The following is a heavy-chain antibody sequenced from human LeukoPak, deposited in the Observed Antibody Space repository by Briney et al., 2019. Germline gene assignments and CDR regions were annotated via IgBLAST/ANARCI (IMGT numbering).Heavy chain of an antibody. CDR2: ISAYNGNT. Sequence: ASVTVSCKASGYTFTSYGISWVRQAPGQGLEWMGWISAYNGNTNYAQKLQGRVTMTTDTSTSTAYMELRSLRSDDTAVYYCARFKGDRNYYGSGVRWFDPWGQGTLVTVSS. CDR3: ARFKGDRNYYGSGVRWFDP. V-gene: IGHV1-18*01. D-gene: IGHD3-10*01. CDR1: GYTFTSYG. J-gene: IGHJ5*02.